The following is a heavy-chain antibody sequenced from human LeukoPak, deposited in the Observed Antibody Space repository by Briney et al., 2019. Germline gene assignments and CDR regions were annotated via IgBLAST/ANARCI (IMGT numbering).Heavy chain of an antibody. D-gene: IGHD3-22*01. CDR1: GGSISSYY. V-gene: IGHV4-59*01. CDR2: IYYSGST. CDR3: ARDRPTYYYDSSGYYYDY. Sequence: SETLSLTCTVSGGSISSYYWSWIRQPPGKGLEWIGSIYYSGSTNYNPSLKSRVTISVDTSKNQFSLKLSSVTAADTAVYYCARDRPTYYYDSSGYYYDYWGQGTLVTVSS. J-gene: IGHJ4*02.